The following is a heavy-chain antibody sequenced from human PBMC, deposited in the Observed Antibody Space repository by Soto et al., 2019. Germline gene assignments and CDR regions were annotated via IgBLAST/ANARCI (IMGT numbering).Heavy chain of an antibody. CDR3: AKDTGEGVVPAAQYPDWFDP. V-gene: IGHV3-23*01. CDR1: GFTFSSYA. J-gene: IGHJ5*02. CDR2: ISGSGGST. Sequence: HPGGSLRLSCAASGFTFSSYAMSWVRQAPGKGLEWVSAISGSGGSTYYADSVKGRFTISRDNSKNTLYLQMNSLRAEDTAVYYCAKDTGEGVVPAAQYPDWFDPWGQGTLVTVSS. D-gene: IGHD2-2*01.